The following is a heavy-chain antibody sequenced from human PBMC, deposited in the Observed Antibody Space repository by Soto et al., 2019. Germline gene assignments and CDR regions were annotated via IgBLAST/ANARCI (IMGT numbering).Heavy chain of an antibody. D-gene: IGHD3-22*01. CDR3: ARQTYYYDSSGYSIDY. V-gene: IGHV4-39*01. CDR1: GGSLSSGPYS. J-gene: IGHJ4*02. CDR2: IYYSGST. Sequence: SETLSLTCTVSGGSLSSGPYSWGWIRQPPGKGLEWIGSIYYSGSTYYNPSLKSRVTISVDTSKNQFSLKLSSVTAADTAVYYCARQTYYYDSSGYSIDYWGQGTLVTVSS.